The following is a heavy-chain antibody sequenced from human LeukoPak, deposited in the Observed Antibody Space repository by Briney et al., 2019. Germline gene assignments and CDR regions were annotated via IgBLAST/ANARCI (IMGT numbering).Heavy chain of an antibody. Sequence: TGGSLRLSCAASGFTFSSYSMNWVRQAPGKGLEWVSSISSSSSYIYYADSVKGRFTISRDNAKNSLYLQMNSLRAEDTAVYYCARDMQQLGEVFDYWGQGTLVTVSS. CDR1: GFTFSSYS. D-gene: IGHD6-13*01. CDR3: ARDMQQLGEVFDY. J-gene: IGHJ4*02. CDR2: ISSSSSYI. V-gene: IGHV3-21*01.